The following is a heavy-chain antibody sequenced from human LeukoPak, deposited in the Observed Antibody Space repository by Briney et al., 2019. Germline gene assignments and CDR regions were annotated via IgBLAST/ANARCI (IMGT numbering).Heavy chain of an antibody. Sequence: GGSLRLSCAASGFTASSNYMSWVRRAPGKGLEWVSVIYPGGYTHYADSVKGRFTISRDDSKNTLYLQMNSLRAEDTAVYYCAKDSHSSGYYWDYWGQGTLVTVSS. J-gene: IGHJ4*02. D-gene: IGHD3-22*01. CDR2: IYPGGYT. V-gene: IGHV3-66*01. CDR1: GFTASSNY. CDR3: AKDSHSSGYYWDY.